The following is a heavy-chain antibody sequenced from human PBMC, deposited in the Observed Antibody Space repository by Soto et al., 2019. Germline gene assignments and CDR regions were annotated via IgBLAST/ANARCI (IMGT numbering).Heavy chain of an antibody. CDR3: ARHHSSGWYYGMDV. CDR1: GGSISSSSYY. V-gene: IGHV4-39*01. Sequence: PSETLSLTCTVSGGSISSSSYYWGWIRQPPGKGLEWIGSIYYSGSTYYNPSLKSRVTISVDTSKNQFSLKLSSVTAADTAVYYCARHHSSGWYYGMDVWGQGTTVTVSS. D-gene: IGHD6-19*01. J-gene: IGHJ6*02. CDR2: IYYSGST.